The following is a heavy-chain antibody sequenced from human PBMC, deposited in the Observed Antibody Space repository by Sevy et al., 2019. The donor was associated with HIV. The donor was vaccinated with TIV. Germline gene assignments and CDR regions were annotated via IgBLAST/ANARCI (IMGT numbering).Heavy chain of an antibody. D-gene: IGHD3-3*01. V-gene: IGHV3-7*01. CDR2: IKQDGSEK. Sequence: GGSLRLSCAASGFTFSSYWMSWVRQAPGKGLEWVANIKQDGSEKYYVDSVKGRFTISRDNAKNSLYLQMNGLRAEDTAVYYCAREYEYDFWSGYGTYFDYWGQGTLVTVSS. CDR1: GFTFSSYW. J-gene: IGHJ4*02. CDR3: AREYEYDFWSGYGTYFDY.